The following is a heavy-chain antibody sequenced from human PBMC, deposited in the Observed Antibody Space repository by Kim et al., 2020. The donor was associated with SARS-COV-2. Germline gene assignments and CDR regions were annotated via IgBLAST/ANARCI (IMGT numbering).Heavy chain of an antibody. CDR1: GFTFDDYA. CDR2: ISWNSGSI. Sequence: GGSLRLSCAASGFTFDDYAMHWVRQAPGKGLEWVSGISWNSGSIGYADSVKGRFTISRDNAKNSLYLQMNSLRAEDTALYYCAKDANSDSSGWYWGGYFDYWGQGTPVTVSS. V-gene: IGHV3-9*01. CDR3: AKDANSDSSGWYWGGYFDY. D-gene: IGHD6-19*01. J-gene: IGHJ4*02.